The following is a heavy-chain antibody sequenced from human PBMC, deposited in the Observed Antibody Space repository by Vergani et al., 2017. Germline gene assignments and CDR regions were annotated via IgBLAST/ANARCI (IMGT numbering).Heavy chain of an antibody. V-gene: IGHV4-39*01. D-gene: IGHD3-22*01. CDR1: NDSVSNTFYS. J-gene: IGHJ6*02. CDR2: IYYSGST. Sequence: QVQLQESGPGLVKPSETLSLTCTVSNDSVSNTFYSWGWIRQTPGKGLEWIGSIYYSGSTYYNPSLESRVTMSVDTSKSQFSLKLSSVTAADTAVYYCASRYYYVSSGYYCSYYYYYGMDVWGQGTTVTVSS. CDR3: ASRYYYVSSGYYCSYYYYYGMDV.